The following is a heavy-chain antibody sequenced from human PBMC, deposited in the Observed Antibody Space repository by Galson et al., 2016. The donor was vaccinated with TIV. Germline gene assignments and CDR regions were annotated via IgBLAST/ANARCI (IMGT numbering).Heavy chain of an antibody. CDR1: GGSFSSYV. CDR3: ATDRNTAMDTYYYYYGVDV. CDR2: IIPLFSTP. D-gene: IGHD5-18*01. V-gene: IGHV1-69*13. J-gene: IGHJ6*02. Sequence: SVKVSCKASGGSFSSYVITWVRQAPGQGLEWMGGIIPLFSTPNYAQTFQGRVKITADESTSTAYMELSRLRSEDTAIYYCATDRNTAMDTYYYYYGVDVWGQGTTVTVSS.